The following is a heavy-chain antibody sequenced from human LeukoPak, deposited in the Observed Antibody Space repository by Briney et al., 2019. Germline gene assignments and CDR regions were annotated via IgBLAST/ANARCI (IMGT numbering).Heavy chain of an antibody. CDR3: ARVSLNSYGFDY. V-gene: IGHV3-23*01. CDR2: ISGSGGST. Sequence: GGSLRLSCATSGFTFSSYGMSWVRQAPGKGLEWVSAISGSGGSTYYADSVKGRFTISRDNSKNTLYLQMDSLRAEDTAVYYCARVSLNSYGFDYWGQGTLVTVSS. CDR1: GFTFSSYG. D-gene: IGHD5-18*01. J-gene: IGHJ4*02.